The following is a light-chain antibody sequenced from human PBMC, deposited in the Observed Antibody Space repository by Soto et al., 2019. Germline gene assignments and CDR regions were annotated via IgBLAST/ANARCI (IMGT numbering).Light chain of an antibody. CDR1: SSELGTHNW. CDR3: CLSAGGENVI. CDR2: YVS. J-gene: IGLJ2*01. V-gene: IGLV2-8*01. Sequence: QSALTQPPSASGSPGQSVAISCTGTSSELGTHNWVSWYLQHPGKAPQLLIYYVSTRPSGVSNRVSGSKSGNTASRTISGLQAEVDDDYFCCLSAGGENVIFGGGTKLTV.